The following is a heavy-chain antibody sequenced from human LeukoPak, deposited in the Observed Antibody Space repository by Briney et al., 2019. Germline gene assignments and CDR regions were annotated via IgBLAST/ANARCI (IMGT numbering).Heavy chain of an antibody. CDR1: GFTVSSNY. D-gene: IGHD6-13*01. J-gene: IGHJ3*02. CDR2: IYSGGTT. Sequence: GGSLRLSCEASGFTVSSNYMSWVRQAPGKGLEWVSVIYSGGTTYYADSAKGRFTISRDNSKNTLYLQMNSLRAEDTAVYYWAGWPSGSWYKLAAFGIWAKGQWSPSLQ. V-gene: IGHV3-53*01. CDR3: AGWPSGSWYKLAAFGI.